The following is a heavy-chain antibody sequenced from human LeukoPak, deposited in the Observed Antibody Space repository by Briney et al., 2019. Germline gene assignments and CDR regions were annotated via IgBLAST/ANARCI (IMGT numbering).Heavy chain of an antibody. D-gene: IGHD3-10*02. CDR3: ARDVLLYGMDV. J-gene: IGHJ6*02. Sequence: PGGSLRLSCAASGFTVSSNCMSWVRQAPGKGLEWVSVIYSGGSTYYADSVKGRFTISRDNSKNTLYLQMNSLRAEDTAVYYCARDVLLYGMDVWGQGTTVTVSS. V-gene: IGHV3-53*01. CDR1: GFTVSSNC. CDR2: IYSGGST.